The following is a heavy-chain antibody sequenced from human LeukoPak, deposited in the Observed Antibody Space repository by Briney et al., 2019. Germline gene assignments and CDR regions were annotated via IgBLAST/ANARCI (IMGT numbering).Heavy chain of an antibody. CDR2: IYYSGST. D-gene: IGHD2-2*01. V-gene: IGHV4-31*03. CDR1: GGSISSGGYY. J-gene: IGHJ5*02. Sequence: SQTLSLTCTVSGGSISSGGYYWSWIRQHPGKGLEWIGYIYYSGSTYYNPSLKSRVTISVDTSKNQFSLKLSSVTAADTAVYYCARRDYCTSTTCYESYNWFDPWGQGTLVTVSS. CDR3: ARRDYCTSTTCYESYNWFDP.